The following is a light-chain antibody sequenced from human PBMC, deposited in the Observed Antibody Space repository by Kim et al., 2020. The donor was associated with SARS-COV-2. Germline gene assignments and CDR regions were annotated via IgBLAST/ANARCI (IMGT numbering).Light chain of an antibody. CDR3: QKYDDWPPG. Sequence: EIVMTQSPATLSVSPGERATLSCRASQNISNNLAWHQQKPGQAPRLLIYGASTRATGIPARFSGSGSGTEFALTISSLQSEDLALYYSQKYDDWPPGFGPGTKVDIK. J-gene: IGKJ3*01. V-gene: IGKV3-15*01. CDR1: QNISNN. CDR2: GAS.